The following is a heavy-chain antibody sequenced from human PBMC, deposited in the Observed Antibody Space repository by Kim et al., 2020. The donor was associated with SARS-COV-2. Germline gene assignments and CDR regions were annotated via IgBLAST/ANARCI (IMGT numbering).Heavy chain of an antibody. J-gene: IGHJ5*02. V-gene: IGHV1-69*01. D-gene: IGHD4-17*01. CDR3: ATRSYGDYES. CDR2: TA. Sequence: TANYAQKFQGRVTITADESTSTAYMELSRLRSEDTAVYYCATRSYGDYESWGQGTLVTVSS.